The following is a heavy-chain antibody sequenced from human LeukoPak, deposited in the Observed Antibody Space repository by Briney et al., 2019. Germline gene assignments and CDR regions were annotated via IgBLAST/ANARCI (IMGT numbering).Heavy chain of an antibody. Sequence: ASVKDSCKASGYTFTSYGISWVRQATGQGLEWMGWMNPNSGNTGYAQKFQGRVTMTRNTSISTAYMELSSLRSEDTAVYYCARGVSTITMNYWGQGTLVTVSS. CDR3: ARGVSTITMNY. D-gene: IGHD3-22*01. J-gene: IGHJ4*02. V-gene: IGHV1-8*02. CDR1: GYTFTSYG. CDR2: MNPNSGNT.